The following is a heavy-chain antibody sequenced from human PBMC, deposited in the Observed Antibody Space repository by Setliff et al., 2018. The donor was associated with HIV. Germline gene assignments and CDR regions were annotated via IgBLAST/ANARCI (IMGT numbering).Heavy chain of an antibody. V-gene: IGHV1-69*10. CDR2: IIPILGIA. CDR1: GGTFSSYA. CDR3: ARSRNTTARGQYYFDY. D-gene: IGHD6-6*01. Sequence: VASVKVSCKASGGTFSSYAISWVRQAPGQGLEWMGGIIPILGIANYAQKFQGRVTITADESTSTAYMELSSLRSEDTAVYYCARSRNTTARGQYYFDYWGQGTLVTVSS. J-gene: IGHJ4*02.